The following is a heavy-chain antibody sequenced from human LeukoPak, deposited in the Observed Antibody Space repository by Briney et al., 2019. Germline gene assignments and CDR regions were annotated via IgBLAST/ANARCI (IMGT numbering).Heavy chain of an antibody. Sequence: SETLSLTCSVSGGYISGGGYFWNWIRQPPGKTLEWIGCTDHTGFTYNKPSLRSRVTISVDTSKNQFSLRLTSVTAADTAMYFCARSPSKEMEWLSPSHFDFWGQGTLVSVSS. CDR2: TDHTGFT. J-gene: IGHJ4*02. D-gene: IGHD3-3*01. CDR1: GGYISGGGYF. CDR3: ARSPSKEMEWLSPSHFDF. V-gene: IGHV4-30-2*01.